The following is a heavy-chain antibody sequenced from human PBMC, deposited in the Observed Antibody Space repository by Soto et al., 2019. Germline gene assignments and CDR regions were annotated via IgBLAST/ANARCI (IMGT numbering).Heavy chain of an antibody. J-gene: IGHJ3*02. CDR1: GGSISSGGYY. V-gene: IGHV4-31*03. D-gene: IGHD2-15*01. Sequence: QVQLQESGPGLVKPSQTLSLTCTVSGGSISSGGYYWSWIRQHPGKGLEWIGYIYYSGSTYYNPSLKLRVTISVDTSKNQFSLKLSSVTAADTAVYYCARDPAHRGGSCYTGACGAFDIWGQGTMVTVSS. CDR3: ARDPAHRGGSCYTGACGAFDI. CDR2: IYYSGST.